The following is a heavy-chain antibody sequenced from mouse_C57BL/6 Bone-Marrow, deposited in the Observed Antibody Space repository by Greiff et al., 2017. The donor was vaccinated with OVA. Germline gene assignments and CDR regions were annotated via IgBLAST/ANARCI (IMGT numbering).Heavy chain of an antibody. CDR2: IYPGSGNT. Sequence: VQLQQSGAELVRPGASVKLSCKASGYTFTDYYINWVKQRPGQGLEWIARIYPGSGNTYSNEKFKGKATLTAEKSSSTAYMQRSSLTSEDSAVYVCARWMVVATTGDAMDYWGQGTSVTVSS. V-gene: IGHV1-76*01. J-gene: IGHJ4*01. CDR3: ARWMVVATTGDAMDY. D-gene: IGHD1-1*01. CDR1: GYTFTDYY.